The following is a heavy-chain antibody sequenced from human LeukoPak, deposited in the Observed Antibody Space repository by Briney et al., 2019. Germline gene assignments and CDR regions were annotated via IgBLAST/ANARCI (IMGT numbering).Heavy chain of an antibody. V-gene: IGHV3-21*04. D-gene: IGHD6-19*01. CDR1: GFTFSSYS. CDR3: AKTREYKQWLDDAFDI. CDR2: ISSSSSYI. Sequence: GGSLRLSCAASGFTFSSYSMNWVRQAPGKGLEWVSSISSSSSYIYYADSVKGRFTISRDNAKNSLYLQMNSLRAEDTALYYCAKTREYKQWLDDAFDIWGQGTMVTVSS. J-gene: IGHJ3*02.